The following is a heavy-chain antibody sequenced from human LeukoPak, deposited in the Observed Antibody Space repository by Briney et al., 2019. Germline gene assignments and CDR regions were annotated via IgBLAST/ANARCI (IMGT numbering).Heavy chain of an antibody. CDR1: GYSISSGYY. J-gene: IGHJ3*02. CDR3: ARDTIVATSADAFDI. V-gene: IGHV4-38-2*02. CDR2: IYHSGST. Sequence: SETLSLTCAVSGYSISSGYYWGRIRQPPGKGLEWIGSIYHSGSTYYNPSLKSRVTISVDTSKNQFSLKLSSVTAADTAVYYCARDTIVATSADAFDIWGQGTMVTVSS. D-gene: IGHD5-12*01.